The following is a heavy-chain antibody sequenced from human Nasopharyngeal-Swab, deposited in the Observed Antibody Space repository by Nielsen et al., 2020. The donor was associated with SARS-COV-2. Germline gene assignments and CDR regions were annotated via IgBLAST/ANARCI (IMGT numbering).Heavy chain of an antibody. J-gene: IGHJ6*02. CDR2: IYYSGST. Sequence: SEPLSLTCTVSGGSISSSSYYWGWIRQPPGKGLEWIGSIYYSGSTYYNPSLKSRFTISVDTSKNQFSLKLSSVTAADTAVYYCVGSSWYGDYYYYYGMDVWGQGTTVTVSS. D-gene: IGHD6-13*01. CDR1: GGSISSSSYY. CDR3: VGSSWYGDYYYYYGMDV. V-gene: IGHV4-39*07.